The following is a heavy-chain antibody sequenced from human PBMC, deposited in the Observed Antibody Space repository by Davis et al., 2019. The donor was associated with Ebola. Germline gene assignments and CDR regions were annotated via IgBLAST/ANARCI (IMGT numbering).Heavy chain of an antibody. D-gene: IGHD4-17*01. CDR3: AYLRSLDAFDI. CDR1: GGSFSGYY. Sequence: PSETLSLTCAVYGGSFSGYYWSWIRQPPGKGLEWIGEINHSGSTNYNPSLKSRVTISVDTSKNQFSLKLSSVTAADTAVYYCAYLRSLDAFDIWGQGTMVTVSS. CDR2: INHSGST. V-gene: IGHV4-34*01. J-gene: IGHJ3*02.